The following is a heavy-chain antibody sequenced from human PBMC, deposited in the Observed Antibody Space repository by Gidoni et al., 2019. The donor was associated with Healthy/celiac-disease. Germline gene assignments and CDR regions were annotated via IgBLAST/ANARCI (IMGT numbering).Heavy chain of an antibody. CDR3: ARGSTRILLTTRRPHYGMDV. V-gene: IGHV4-34*01. CDR2: INHSGST. CDR1: GGSFSGYY. Sequence: QVQLQQWGAGLLKPSETLSLTCAVYGGSFSGYYWSWIRQPPGKGLEWIGEINHSGSTNYNPSRKSRVTISVDTSKNQFSLKLSSVTAADTAVYYCARGSTRILLTTRRPHYGMDVWGQGTTVTVSS. J-gene: IGHJ6*02. D-gene: IGHD2-15*01.